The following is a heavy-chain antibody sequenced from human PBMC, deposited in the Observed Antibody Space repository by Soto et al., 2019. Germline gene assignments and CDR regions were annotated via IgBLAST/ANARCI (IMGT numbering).Heavy chain of an antibody. CDR2: IDPSDSYT. CDR3: ARHAPIPPRVSLYDYVWGSYRS. V-gene: IGHV5-10-1*03. D-gene: IGHD3-16*02. Sequence: EVQLVQSGAEVKKPGESLRISCKGSGYSFTSYWIGWVRQMPGKGLEWMGRIDPSDSYTNYSPSFQGHVTISADKSISTAYLQWSSLKASDTAMYYCARHAPIPPRVSLYDYVWGSYRSWGQGTLVTVSS. J-gene: IGHJ4*02. CDR1: GYSFTSYW.